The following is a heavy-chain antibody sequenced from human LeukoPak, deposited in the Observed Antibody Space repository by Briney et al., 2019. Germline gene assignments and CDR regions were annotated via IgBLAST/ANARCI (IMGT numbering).Heavy chain of an antibody. Sequence: GESLKISCKGSGYSFTTYWIGWVRQMPGRGLEWMGIIYCGDSDTRYGPSFQGQVTISADRSTSTAYLQWSSLKASDTAIYYCARSALSSGSLYYFEYWGQGTLVTVSA. J-gene: IGHJ4*02. V-gene: IGHV5-51*01. CDR2: IYCGDSDT. CDR1: GYSFTTYW. D-gene: IGHD1-26*01. CDR3: ARSALSSGSLYYFEY.